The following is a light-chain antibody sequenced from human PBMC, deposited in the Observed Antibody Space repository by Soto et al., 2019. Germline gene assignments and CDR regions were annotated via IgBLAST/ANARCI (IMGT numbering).Light chain of an antibody. Sequence: DVVMTQSPLSLPVTPGERASISWRSSQSLRHSNGYNYLDWYQQKPGQAPRLLIYATSNRATGIPDRFSGSGSGTEFTLTISSLQPDDFATYYCQQYYTYWQMFGQGTKVDIK. CDR1: QSLRHSNGYNY. V-gene: IGKV2-28*01. J-gene: IGKJ1*01. CDR2: ATS. CDR3: QQYYTYWQM.